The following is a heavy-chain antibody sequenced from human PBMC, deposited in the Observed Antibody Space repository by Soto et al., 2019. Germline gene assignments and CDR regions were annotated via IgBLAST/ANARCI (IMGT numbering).Heavy chain of an antibody. Sequence: PSETLSLTCAVSGGSFSRFYWSWIRHPPGMGLEWIGEINPRGSTSYNSSLKGRVTISIDTSKRQFSLKLSSMTSADTAVYYCASRAKHDYDSSGPDFDSWGQGIQVTVS. CDR3: ASRAKHDYDSSGPDFDS. J-gene: IGHJ4*02. CDR2: INPRGST. V-gene: IGHV4-34*01. CDR1: GGSFSRFY. D-gene: IGHD3-22*01.